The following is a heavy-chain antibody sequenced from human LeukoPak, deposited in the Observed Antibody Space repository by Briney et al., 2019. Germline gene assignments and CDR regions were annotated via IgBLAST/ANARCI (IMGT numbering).Heavy chain of an antibody. V-gene: IGHV3-21*01. CDR2: ISSSSSYI. J-gene: IGHJ4*02. Sequence: TGGSLRLSCAASGFTVSSNYMSWVRQAPGKGLEWVSSISSSSSYIYYADSVKGRFTISRDNAKNSLYLQMNSLRAEDTAVYYCARSSGIAVAGTFGYWGQGTLVTVSS. D-gene: IGHD6-19*01. CDR1: GFTVSSNY. CDR3: ARSSGIAVAGTFGY.